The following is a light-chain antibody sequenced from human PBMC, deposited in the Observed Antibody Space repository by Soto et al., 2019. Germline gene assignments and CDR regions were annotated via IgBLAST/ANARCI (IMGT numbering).Light chain of an antibody. CDR1: QSISSN. J-gene: IGKJ4*01. V-gene: IGKV3-15*01. CDR3: QQYNNRPRT. Sequence: EIVMTQSPATLSVSPGERATLSCRASQSISSNLAWYQQKPGQAPRLLIYGASTRATGVPARVSGSGSGTEFTLTISSLQSEDFAVYDCQQYNNRPRTFGGGTKVEIK. CDR2: GAS.